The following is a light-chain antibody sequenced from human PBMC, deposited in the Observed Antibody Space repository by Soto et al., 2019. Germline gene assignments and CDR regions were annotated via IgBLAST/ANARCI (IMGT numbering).Light chain of an antibody. CDR2: GAS. CDR1: QSVSSSY. Sequence: EIVLTQSPDTLSLSPGERATLSCRASQSVSSSYLAWYQHKPGQAPRLLIYGASSRATGIPDRFSASGSGTDFTLTISRLEPADFAVYYCQQYRSSQYTFGQGTKLEIK. V-gene: IGKV3-20*01. CDR3: QQYRSSQYT. J-gene: IGKJ2*01.